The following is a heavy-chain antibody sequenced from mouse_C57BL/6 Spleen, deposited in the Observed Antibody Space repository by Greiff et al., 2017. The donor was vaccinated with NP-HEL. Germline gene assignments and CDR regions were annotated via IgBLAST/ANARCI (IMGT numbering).Heavy chain of an antibody. D-gene: IGHD2-12*01. V-gene: IGHV1-53*01. CDR1: GYTFTSYW. CDR3: ARLDYMAWFAY. J-gene: IGHJ3*01. CDR2: INPSNGGT. Sequence: QVQLQQPGTELVKPGASVTLSCKASGYTFTSYWMHWVKQRPGQGLEWIGNINPSNGGTNYNEKFKSKATLTVDKSSSTAYMQLSSLTSEDAAVDYCARLDYMAWFAYWGQGTLVTVSA.